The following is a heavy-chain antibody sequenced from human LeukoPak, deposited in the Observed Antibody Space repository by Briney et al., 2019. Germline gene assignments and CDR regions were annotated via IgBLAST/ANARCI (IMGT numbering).Heavy chain of an antibody. CDR1: GFTFSSHA. D-gene: IGHD3-10*01. CDR3: AKGGMTMVRGVLYYYFIVV. J-gene: IGHJ6*03. V-gene: IGHV3-23*01. CDR2: ISGRGSST. Sequence: GGSLRLSCVATGFTFSSHAMSWVGQDPGKGLEWVSGISGRGSSTYYADAVKGRLTISRDNSKNTLYLQMNSLRAEDTAVYYCAKGGMTMVRGVLYYYFIVVWRQGTTVTVSS.